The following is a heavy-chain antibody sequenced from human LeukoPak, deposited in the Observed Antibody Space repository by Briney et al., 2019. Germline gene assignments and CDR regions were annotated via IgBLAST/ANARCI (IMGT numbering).Heavy chain of an antibody. J-gene: IGHJ2*01. Sequence: SGGSLRLSCAASGFTFSSYAMSWVRQAPGKGLEWVSAISGSGGSTYYADSVKGRFTISRDNSKNTLYLQMNSLRAEDTAVYYCAKETDSSTWYTTKPGRYFDLWGRGTLVTVSS. CDR3: AKETDSSTWYTTKPGRYFDL. CDR2: ISGSGGST. CDR1: GFTFSSYA. V-gene: IGHV3-23*01. D-gene: IGHD6-13*01.